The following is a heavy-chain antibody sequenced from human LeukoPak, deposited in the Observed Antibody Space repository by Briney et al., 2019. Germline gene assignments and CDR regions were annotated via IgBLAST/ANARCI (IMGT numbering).Heavy chain of an antibody. Sequence: ASVKVSRKASGGTFSSYAISWVRQAPGQGLEWMGRIIPILGIANYAQKFQGRVTITADKSTSTAYMELSSLRSEDTAVYYCASGPIDYYGSGSTYNWFDPWGQGTLVTVSS. D-gene: IGHD3-10*01. CDR2: IIPILGIA. CDR1: GGTFSSYA. J-gene: IGHJ5*02. V-gene: IGHV1-69*04. CDR3: ASGPIDYYGSGSTYNWFDP.